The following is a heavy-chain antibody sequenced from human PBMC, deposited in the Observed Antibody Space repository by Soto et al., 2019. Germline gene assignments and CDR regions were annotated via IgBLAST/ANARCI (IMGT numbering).Heavy chain of an antibody. J-gene: IGHJ3*01. D-gene: IGHD7-27*01. CDR1: GFILNNYA. Sequence: VQLWESGGDLVQPGGSLRLSCVASGFILNNYAMSWVLQALWKGLEWVSTIGGTDGDSDGVPWYEDAVKGRFTISRDSSATTLFLHMDNLRAEDSALYYCVKRGRNWGAFDFWGQGTTVVVSS. CDR3: VKRGRNWGAFDF. CDR2: IGGTDGDSDGVP. V-gene: IGHV3-23*01.